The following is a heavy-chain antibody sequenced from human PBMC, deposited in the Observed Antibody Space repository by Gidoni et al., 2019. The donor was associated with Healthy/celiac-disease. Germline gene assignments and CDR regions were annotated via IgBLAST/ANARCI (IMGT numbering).Heavy chain of an antibody. V-gene: IGHV1-8*01. CDR2: MNPNSGNT. D-gene: IGHD3-3*01. CDR3: ARWGFWSGSNWFDP. CDR1: GYTFTRYD. Sequence: QVQLVQSGAEVKKPGASVKVSCKASGYTFTRYDINWVRQATGQGLEWMGWMNPNSGNTGYAQKFQGRVTMTRNTSISTAYMELSSLRSEDTAVYYCARWGFWSGSNWFDPWGQGTLVTVSS. J-gene: IGHJ5*02.